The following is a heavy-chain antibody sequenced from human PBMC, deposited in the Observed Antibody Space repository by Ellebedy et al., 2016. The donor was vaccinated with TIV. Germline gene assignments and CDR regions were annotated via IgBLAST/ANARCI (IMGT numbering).Heavy chain of an antibody. D-gene: IGHD3-22*01. V-gene: IGHV3-48*01. CDR1: GFNFSRYA. CDR2: ISSSSII. J-gene: IGHJ4*02. CDR3: AGGEDFYDNSGYYDAATRFDY. Sequence: GESLKISCAASGFNFSRYAMNWVRQAPGKGLEWVSYISSSSIIYDADSVEGRFTISRDNAKNSLYLQMNSLRVEDTAVYYCAGGEDFYDNSGYYDAATRFDYWGQGTLVTVSS.